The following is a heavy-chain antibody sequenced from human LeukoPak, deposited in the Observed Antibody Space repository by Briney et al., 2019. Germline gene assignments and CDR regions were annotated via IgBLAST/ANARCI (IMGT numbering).Heavy chain of an antibody. D-gene: IGHD1-1*01. CDR1: GFTFSSYA. Sequence: GGPLRLSCAASGFTFSSYAMHWVRQAPGKGLEWVAVISYDGSNKYYADSVKGRFTISRDNSKNTLYLQMNSLRAEDTAVYYCALSEPGYYYYYYGMDVWGQGTTVTVSS. CDR3: ALSEPGYYYYYYGMDV. CDR2: ISYDGSNK. V-gene: IGHV3-30-3*01. J-gene: IGHJ6*02.